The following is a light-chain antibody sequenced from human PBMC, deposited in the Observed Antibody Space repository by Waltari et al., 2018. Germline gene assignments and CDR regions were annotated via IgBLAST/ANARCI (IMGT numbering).Light chain of an antibody. CDR2: ENF. J-gene: IGLJ1*01. Sequence: QSVLTQPPSVSAAPGQMVSISCSGSSSNIGINSVSWYQKLPETAPKLPIYENFQRTSGIPHRFYGSKSGTSATLDITGLQTGDEGDYYCATWDSSLSAGVFGTGTKVTVL. CDR3: ATWDSSLSAGV. V-gene: IGLV1-51*01. CDR1: SSNIGINS.